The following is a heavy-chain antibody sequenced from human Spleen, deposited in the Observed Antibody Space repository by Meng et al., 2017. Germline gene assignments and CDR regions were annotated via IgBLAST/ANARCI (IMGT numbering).Heavy chain of an antibody. J-gene: IGHJ4*02. CDR2: VYHSGAA. CDR1: GLSISSGHY. D-gene: IGHD6-13*01. CDR3: ARRSSSNWMAY. Sequence: SETLSLTCAVSGLSISSGHYWGWIRKPPGKGLEWIASVYHSGAAYYNPSLKSRVTISVDKSKNQFSLNLNSVTAADTAVYYCARRSSSNWMAYWGQGTLVTVSS. V-gene: IGHV4-38-2*01.